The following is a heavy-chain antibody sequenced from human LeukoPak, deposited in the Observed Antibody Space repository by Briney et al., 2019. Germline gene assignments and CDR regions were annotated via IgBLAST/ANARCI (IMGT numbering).Heavy chain of an antibody. D-gene: IGHD3-10*01. Sequence: SQTLSLTCTVSGGSISSGGYYWSWIRQHPGKGLEWIGYIYYSGSTYYNPSLKSRVTISVDTSKNQFSLKLSSVTAADTAVYYCARDAYGSGSHYYNWFDPWGQGTLVTVSS. J-gene: IGHJ5*02. CDR2: IYYSGST. V-gene: IGHV4-31*03. CDR1: GGSISSGGYY. CDR3: ARDAYGSGSHYYNWFDP.